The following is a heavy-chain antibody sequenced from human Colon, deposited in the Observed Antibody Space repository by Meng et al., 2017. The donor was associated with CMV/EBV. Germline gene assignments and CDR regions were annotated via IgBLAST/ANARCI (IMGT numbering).Heavy chain of an antibody. V-gene: IGHV4-59*12. CDR2: IYYSGTT. D-gene: IGHD3-3*01. CDR1: GFTFSSYW. CDR3: ARVFPPIFGIVKNSFNWFDP. Sequence: ESLKISCSASGFTFSSYWMTWVRQVPGKGLEWIGNIYYSGTTSYNPSLKSRVTVSMDTSNNQFSLSLEFVAAADTAVYYCARVFPPIFGIVKNSFNWFDPWGQGMLVTVSS. J-gene: IGHJ5*02.